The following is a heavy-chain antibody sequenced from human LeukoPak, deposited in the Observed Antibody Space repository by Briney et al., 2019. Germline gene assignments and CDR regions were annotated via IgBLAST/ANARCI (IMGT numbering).Heavy chain of an antibody. CDR1: GYTFTGYY. V-gene: IGHV1-2*02. J-gene: IGHJ3*02. D-gene: IGHD2-8*02. CDR2: INPNSGGT. Sequence: ASVKVSCKASGYTFTGYYMHWVRQAPGQGLEWMGWINPNSGGTNYAQKFQGRVTMTRDTSISTAYMELSRLRSDDTAVYYCASSVLVGGFPATPGWAFDIWGQGTMVTVSS. CDR3: ASSVLVGGFPATPGWAFDI.